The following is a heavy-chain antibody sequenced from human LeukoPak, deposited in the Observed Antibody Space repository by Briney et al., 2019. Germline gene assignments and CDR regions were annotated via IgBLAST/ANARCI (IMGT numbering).Heavy chain of an antibody. CDR2: ISAYNGNT. V-gene: IGHV1-18*01. J-gene: IGHJ6*02. D-gene: IGHD3-10*01. CDR1: GYTFTSYG. Sequence: ASVTVSCKASGYTFTSYGISWVRQAPGQGLEWMGWISAYNGNTNYAQKLQGRVTMTTDTSTSTAYMELRSLRSDDTAVYYCARDEMRTVRGVRQYYYYYGMDVWGQGTTVTVSS. CDR3: ARDEMRTVRGVRQYYYYYGMDV.